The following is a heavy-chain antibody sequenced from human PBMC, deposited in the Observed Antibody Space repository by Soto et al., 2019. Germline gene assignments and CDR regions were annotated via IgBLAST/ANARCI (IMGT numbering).Heavy chain of an antibody. CDR1: GFTFSSYS. CDR2: SSSSSNYI. CDR3: ARDGHSSGWNPDAFDI. J-gene: IGHJ3*02. Sequence: VGSLRLSCAASGFTFSSYSMNWVRQAPGKGLEWVSFSSSSSNYIHYADSVKGRFTISRDNAKNSLYLQMNTLGADDTAVYYCARDGHSSGWNPDAFDIWGQGTMVTVSS. V-gene: IGHV3-21*01. D-gene: IGHD6-19*01.